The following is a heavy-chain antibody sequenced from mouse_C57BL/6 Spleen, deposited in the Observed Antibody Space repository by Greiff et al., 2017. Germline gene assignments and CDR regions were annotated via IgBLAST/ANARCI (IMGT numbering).Heavy chain of an antibody. CDR3: ARGYYSNYEDFFDY. Sequence: VQLKQSGPVLVKPGASVKMSCKASGYTFTDYYMNWVKQSHGKSLEWIGVINPYNGGTSYNQKFKGKATLTVDKSSSTAYMELNSLTSEDSAVYYCARGYYSNYEDFFDYWGQGTTLTVSS. J-gene: IGHJ2*01. D-gene: IGHD2-5*01. V-gene: IGHV1-19*01. CDR1: GYTFTDYY. CDR2: INPYNGGT.